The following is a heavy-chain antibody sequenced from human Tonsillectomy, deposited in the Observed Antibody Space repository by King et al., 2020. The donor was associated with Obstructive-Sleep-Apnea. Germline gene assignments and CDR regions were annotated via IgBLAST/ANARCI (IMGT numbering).Heavy chain of an antibody. V-gene: IGHV3-20*01. CDR2: INWNGGST. CDR1: GFTFDDYG. CDR3: SSAGRVLWFGGVFAGAFDI. D-gene: IGHD3-10*01. J-gene: IGHJ3*02. Sequence: VQLVESGGGVVRPGGSLRLSCAASGFTFDDYGMSWVRQAPGKGLEWVSGINWNGGSTGYADSVKGRFTISRDNAKNSLYLQMNSLRAEDTAWYHCSSAGRVLWFGGVFAGAFDIWGQGTMVTVSS.